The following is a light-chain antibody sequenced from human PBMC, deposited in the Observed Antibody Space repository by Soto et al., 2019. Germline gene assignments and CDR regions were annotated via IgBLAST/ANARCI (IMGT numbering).Light chain of an antibody. Sequence: EIGLTPSAVTLSLSSGSRATLSCRASQSVTSTNLAWYQQKPGQAPRLLIYGASTRATGIPARFSGSGSGTEFTLTISSLQSEDFAVYYCQQYNNWPITFGQGTKVDIK. CDR3: QQYNNWPIT. J-gene: IGKJ1*01. CDR1: QSVTSTN. CDR2: GAS. V-gene: IGKV3-15*01.